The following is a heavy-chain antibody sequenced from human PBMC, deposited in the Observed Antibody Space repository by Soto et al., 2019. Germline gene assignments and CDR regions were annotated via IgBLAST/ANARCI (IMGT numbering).Heavy chain of an antibody. J-gene: IGHJ4*02. CDR1: GFTFSDYY. CDR3: ARAPGRGYADY. D-gene: IGHD2-15*01. CDR2: ISSSSSYT. Sequence: GESLKISCAASGFTFSDYYMSWIRQAPGKGLEWVSYISSSSSYTNYADSVKGRFTISRDNAKNSLYLQMNSLRAEDTAVYYCARAPGRGYADYWGQGTLVTVSS. V-gene: IGHV3-11*06.